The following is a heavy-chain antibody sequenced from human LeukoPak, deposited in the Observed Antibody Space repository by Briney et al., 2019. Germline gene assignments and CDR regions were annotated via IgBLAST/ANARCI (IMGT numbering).Heavy chain of an antibody. V-gene: IGHV3-74*01. J-gene: IGHJ4*02. CDR2: IKSGGSST. CDR1: GFTFSSYA. D-gene: IGHD3/OR15-3a*01. Sequence: PGGSLRLSCAASGFTFSSYAMSWVRQAPGKGLVWVSRIKSGGSSTSYADSVKGRFTITRDSAKNTLYLQMNSLSAEDTAVYYCARGTGNYDGYWGQRTLGTASS. CDR3: ARGTGNYDGY.